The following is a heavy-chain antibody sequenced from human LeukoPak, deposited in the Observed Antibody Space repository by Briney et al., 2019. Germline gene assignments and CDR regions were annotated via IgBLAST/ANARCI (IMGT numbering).Heavy chain of an antibody. CDR2: INHRGST. CDR1: GGSFSGYY. J-gene: IGHJ6*02. Sequence: SETLSLTCAVYGGSFSGYYWSWIRQPPGKGLEWIGEINHRGSTNYNPSLKSRVTISVDTSKNQFSLKLSSVTAADTAVYYCARPYYYDSSGYYEPYGMDVWGQGTTVTVSS. CDR3: ARPYYYDSSGYYEPYGMDV. V-gene: IGHV4-34*01. D-gene: IGHD3-22*01.